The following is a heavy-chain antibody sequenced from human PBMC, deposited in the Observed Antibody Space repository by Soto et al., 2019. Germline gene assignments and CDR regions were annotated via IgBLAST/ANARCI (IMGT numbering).Heavy chain of an antibody. CDR3: AKGRAITVFGVITPFDS. CDR2: ISGNSGTT. Sequence: EVQLLESGGDFKQPGGSLRLSCEGSGFNFSNYALNWVRQAPGKRLEWVSVISGNSGTTYYAASVKGRFTISRDNSKKPLYLQMNSLRAADTAVYYCAKGRAITVFGVITPFDSWGQGTLVTVSS. J-gene: IGHJ4*02. D-gene: IGHD3-3*01. CDR1: GFNFSNYA. V-gene: IGHV3-23*01.